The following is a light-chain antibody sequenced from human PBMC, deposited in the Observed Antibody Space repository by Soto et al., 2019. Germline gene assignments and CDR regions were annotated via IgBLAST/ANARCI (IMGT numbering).Light chain of an antibody. CDR1: QSISSW. Sequence: DIQMTQYPSTLSASVGDRVTSACRASQSISSWLAWYQQKPGKAPKLLIYKASSLESGVPSRFSGSGSGTEFTLTISSLQPDDFATYYCQQYNSYWTFGQGSNVDI. V-gene: IGKV1-5*03. CDR3: QQYNSYWT. CDR2: KAS. J-gene: IGKJ1*01.